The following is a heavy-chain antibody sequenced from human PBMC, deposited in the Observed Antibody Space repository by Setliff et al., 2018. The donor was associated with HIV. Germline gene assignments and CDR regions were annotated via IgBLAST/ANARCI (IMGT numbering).Heavy chain of an antibody. CDR1: GFIFSNYG. J-gene: IGHJ4*02. Sequence: GGSLRLSCAASGFIFSNYGMTWVRQAPGKGLEWVSGIRDNGVSPYYADSVTGRFTISRDNTKNSLYLQMNSLRADDTAIYYCASSRPPDDSSGSLDHWGQETLVTVSS. V-gene: IGHV3-23*01. CDR2: IRDNGVSP. CDR3: ASSRPPDDSSGSLDH. D-gene: IGHD3-22*01.